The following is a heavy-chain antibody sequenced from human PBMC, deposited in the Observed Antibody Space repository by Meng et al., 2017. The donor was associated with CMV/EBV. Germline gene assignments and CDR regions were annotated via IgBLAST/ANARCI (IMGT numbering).Heavy chain of an antibody. CDR3: ARDRTMVRGVTGY. CDR1: VYAFTSNG. Sequence: QLGKAAAEVKKQGASVKVSCKASVYAFTSNGISCVSRAPRPRVEWMGWISAYYGSRNSEHKPPGRVSMTSATSTSKDQMDLRRMRSDATDMYYYARDRTMVRGVTGYWGQGTLVTVSS. V-gene: IGHV1-18*01. CDR2: ISAYYGSR. D-gene: IGHD3-10*01. J-gene: IGHJ4*02.